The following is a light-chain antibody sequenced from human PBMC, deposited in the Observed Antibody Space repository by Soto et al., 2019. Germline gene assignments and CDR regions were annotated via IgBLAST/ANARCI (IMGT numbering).Light chain of an antibody. J-gene: IGLJ1*01. CDR2: EVS. CDR1: SSDVGGYNH. V-gene: IGLV2-14*01. CDR3: TSYTAYSTYV. Sequence: QSVLTQPASVSGSPGQSITISCSGTSSDVGGYNHVSWYQHHPGKAPNLVIYEVSNRPSGVSNRFSGSKSGNTASLTISGLQAEDDGDYYCTSYTAYSTYVFGPGTKVTVL.